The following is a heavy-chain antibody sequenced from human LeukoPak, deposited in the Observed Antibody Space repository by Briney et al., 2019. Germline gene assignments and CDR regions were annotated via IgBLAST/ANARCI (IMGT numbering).Heavy chain of an antibody. D-gene: IGHD2-21*02. CDR2: INPNSGGT. CDR1: GYTFTAYN. Sequence: ASVKVSCKASGYTFTAYNIYWVRQAPGQGFERMGWINPNSGGTSYAQKFQGWVTMTRDTSISTAYMELSRLTSDDTAVYYCARDVGDFYYYYGMDVWGQGTTVIVSS. CDR3: ARDVGDFYYYYGMDV. V-gene: IGHV1-2*04. J-gene: IGHJ6*02.